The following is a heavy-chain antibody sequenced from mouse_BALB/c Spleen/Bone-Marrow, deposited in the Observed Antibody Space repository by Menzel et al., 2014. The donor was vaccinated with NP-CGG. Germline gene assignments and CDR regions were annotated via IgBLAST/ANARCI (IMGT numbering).Heavy chain of an antibody. J-gene: IGHJ4*01. CDR2: VNPYNDGT. V-gene: IGHV1-14*01. CDR1: GYTFTSYV. Sequence: EVQLQQSGPELVKPGASVKMSCKASGYTFTSYVMHWVKQKPGQGLEWIGYVNPYNDGTNYNEKFKGKAKLTADKSSSSAYLELSRLSTDDSAVYLWARRAYVMDYEGQVTSVTVSA. CDR3: ARRAYVMDY. D-gene: IGHD3-3*01.